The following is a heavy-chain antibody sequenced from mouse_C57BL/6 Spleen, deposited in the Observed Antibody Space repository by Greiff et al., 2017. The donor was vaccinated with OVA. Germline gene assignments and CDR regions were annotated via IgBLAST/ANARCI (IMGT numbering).Heavy chain of an antibody. CDR1: GFSFNTYA. Sequence: EVMLVESGGGLVQPKGSLKLSCAASGFSFNTYAMNWVRQAPGKGLEWVARIRSKSNNYATYYADSVKDRFTISRDDSESMLYLQMNNLKTEDTAMYYCVRPGSYYGSSYGYFDVWGTGTTVTVSS. CDR3: VRPGSYYGSSYGYFDV. V-gene: IGHV10-1*01. D-gene: IGHD1-1*01. J-gene: IGHJ1*03. CDR2: IRSKSNNYAT.